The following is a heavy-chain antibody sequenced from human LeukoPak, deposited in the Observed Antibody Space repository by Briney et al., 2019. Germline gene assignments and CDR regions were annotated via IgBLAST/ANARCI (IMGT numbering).Heavy chain of an antibody. CDR1: GGSNSSYY. Sequence: PSETLSLXCTVSGGSNSSYYWSWIRQPPGKGLEWIGYIYYSGSTNYNPSLKSRVTISVDTSKNQFSLKLSSVTAADTAVYYCARDFGGSYSDAFDIWGQGTMVTVSS. V-gene: IGHV4-59*01. J-gene: IGHJ3*02. CDR2: IYYSGST. D-gene: IGHD1-26*01. CDR3: ARDFGGSYSDAFDI.